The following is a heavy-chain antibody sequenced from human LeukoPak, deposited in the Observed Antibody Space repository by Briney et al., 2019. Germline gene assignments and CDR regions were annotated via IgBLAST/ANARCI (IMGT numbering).Heavy chain of an antibody. V-gene: IGHV1-46*01. CDR3: ARGVTSDY. D-gene: IGHD3-10*01. J-gene: IGHJ4*02. CDR2: INPSGGTT. CDR1: GYIFTSYY. Sequence: GASVKVSCKASGYIFTSYYIHWVRQAPGQGLEWMGIINPSGGTTNYAQKLQGRITMTTDTSTSTAYMELRSLRSDDTAVYYCARGVTSDYWGQGTLVTVSS.